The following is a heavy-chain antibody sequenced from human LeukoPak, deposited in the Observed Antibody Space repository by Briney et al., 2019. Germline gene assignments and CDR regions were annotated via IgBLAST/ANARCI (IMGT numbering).Heavy chain of an antibody. J-gene: IGHJ3*01. V-gene: IGHV3-30*02. Sequence: GGSLRLSCAASGFTFSSYGMHWVRQAPGKGLEWVAFIRYDGSNKYYADSVKGRFTISRDNSKNTLYLQMNSLRAEDTAVYYCAKFFTGEYVRAFDVWGQGTMVTVSS. CDR2: IRYDGSNK. D-gene: IGHD3-10*02. CDR1: GFTFSSYG. CDR3: AKFFTGEYVRAFDV.